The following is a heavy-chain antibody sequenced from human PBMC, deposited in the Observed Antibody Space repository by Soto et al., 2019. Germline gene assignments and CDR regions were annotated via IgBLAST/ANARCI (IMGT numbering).Heavy chain of an antibody. D-gene: IGHD2-15*01. V-gene: IGHV4-39*01. CDR1: GASLSSISYY. CDR2: IFFTGNI. J-gene: IGHJ4*02. CDR3: ASRHCSGGSCYSPGFDS. Sequence: SETLSLTCTVSGASLSSISYYWGWIRQPPGKGLEWVGSIFFTGNIYYNPSLKSRVTISVDTSRNQFSLMANSVTAADTAVYYCASRHCSGGSCYSPGFDSWGQGALVTVSS.